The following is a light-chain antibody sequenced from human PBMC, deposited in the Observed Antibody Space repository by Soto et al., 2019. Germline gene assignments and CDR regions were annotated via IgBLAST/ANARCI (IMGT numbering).Light chain of an antibody. Sequence: QSALTQPPSASGSPGQSVTISCTGTKSDIGVYDFVSWYQHHPGKAPRLIIYEVVQRPSGVPDRFSGSKSGNTASLTVSGLQAADEADYFCCSYAGSNTYVFGSGTKLTVL. V-gene: IGLV2-8*01. CDR3: CSYAGSNTYV. CDR2: EVV. CDR1: KSDIGVYDF. J-gene: IGLJ1*01.